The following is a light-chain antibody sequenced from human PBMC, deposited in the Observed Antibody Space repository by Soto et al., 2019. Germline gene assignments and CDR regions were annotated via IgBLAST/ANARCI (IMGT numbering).Light chain of an antibody. CDR1: SSDVGGYNY. CDR2: DVS. Sequence: QSALTQPASVSGSPGPSITISCTGTSSDVGGYNYVSWYQQHPGKAPKLMLYDVSNRPSGVSNRFSGSKSGNTASLTISGLQAEDEADYYCSSYTSSSTYVFGTGTKVTVL. J-gene: IGLJ1*01. CDR3: SSYTSSSTYV. V-gene: IGLV2-14*01.